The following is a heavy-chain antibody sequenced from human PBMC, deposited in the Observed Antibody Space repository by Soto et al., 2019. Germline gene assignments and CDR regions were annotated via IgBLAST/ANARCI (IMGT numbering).Heavy chain of an antibody. CDR3: AREFIFLQSGDGAAAGTGYYYYGMDV. CDR1: GYTFTSYG. Sequence: ASVKVSCKASGYTFTSYGISWVRQAPGQGLEWMGWISAYNGNTNYAQELQGRVTMTTDTSTSTAYMELRSLRSDDTAVYYCAREFIFLQSGDGAAAGTGYYYYGMDVWGQGTTVTVSS. V-gene: IGHV1-18*04. J-gene: IGHJ6*02. D-gene: IGHD6-13*01. CDR2: ISAYNGNT.